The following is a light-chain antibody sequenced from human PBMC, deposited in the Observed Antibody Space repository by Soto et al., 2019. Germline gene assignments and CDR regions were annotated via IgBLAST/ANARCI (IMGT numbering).Light chain of an antibody. CDR1: QSISAW. Sequence: DIQMTQSPSPLSASVGDTVSIICRASQSISAWLAWYQQKPGKAPRLLIYKASTLEIGVPSRFSGSGSGTEFTLTISSLQPDDVATYYCQQYNDYSWTFGQGTKVDIK. J-gene: IGKJ1*01. CDR3: QQYNDYSWT. V-gene: IGKV1-5*03. CDR2: KAS.